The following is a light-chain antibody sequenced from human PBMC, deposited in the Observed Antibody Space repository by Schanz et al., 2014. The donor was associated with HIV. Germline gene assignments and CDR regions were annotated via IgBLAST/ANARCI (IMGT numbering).Light chain of an antibody. J-gene: IGLJ3*02. Sequence: QSALTQPASVSGSPGQSVTISCTGTSSDVGGYNYVSWYQHHPGKAPKLMIYDVSNRPSGVSSRFSGSKSGNTASLTISGLQAEDEGDYFCSSYEGNNILVFGGGTKVTVL. CDR3: SSYEGNNILV. CDR2: DVS. V-gene: IGLV2-14*03. CDR1: SSDVGGYNY.